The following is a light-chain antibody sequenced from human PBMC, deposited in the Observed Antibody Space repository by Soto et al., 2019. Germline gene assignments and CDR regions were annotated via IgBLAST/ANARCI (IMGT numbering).Light chain of an antibody. V-gene: IGKV3-11*01. CDR3: QQRSNWPPLT. CDR1: QSVSSY. Sequence: EIVLTQSPATLSLSPGERATLSCRASQSVSSYLAWYQQKPGQAPRLLIYDASNRATGIPARFIGSGSGANFTLPISSLEPEDFSVYYCQQRSNWPPLTFGGGTKVEIK. CDR2: DAS. J-gene: IGKJ4*01.